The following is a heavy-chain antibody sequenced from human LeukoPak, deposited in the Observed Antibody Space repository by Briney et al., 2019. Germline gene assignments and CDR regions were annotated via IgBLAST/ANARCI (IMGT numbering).Heavy chain of an antibody. V-gene: IGHV3-30-3*01. CDR3: ARDRSAYNWNPDY. J-gene: IGHJ4*02. CDR2: ISYDGSNK. CDR1: GFTFSSYA. D-gene: IGHD1-20*01. Sequence: GGSLRLSCAASGFTFSSYAMHWVRQAPGKGLEWVAVISYDGSNKYYADSVKGRFTISRDNSKNTLYLQMNSLRAEDTAVYYCARDRSAYNWNPDYWGQGTLVTVSS.